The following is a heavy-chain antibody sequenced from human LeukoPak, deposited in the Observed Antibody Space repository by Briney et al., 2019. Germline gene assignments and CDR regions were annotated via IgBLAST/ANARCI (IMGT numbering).Heavy chain of an antibody. D-gene: IGHD3-22*01. V-gene: IGHV4-59*08. CDR2: IYYSGST. CDR3: ARLTPYYDSSGYYYPFDY. Sequence: SETLSLTCTVSGGSISSYYWSWIRQPPGKGLEWVGYIYYSGSTNYNPSLKSRVTISVDTSKNQFSLKLSSVTAADTAVYYCARLTPYYDSSGYYYPFDYWGQGTLVTVSS. J-gene: IGHJ4*02. CDR1: GGSISSYY.